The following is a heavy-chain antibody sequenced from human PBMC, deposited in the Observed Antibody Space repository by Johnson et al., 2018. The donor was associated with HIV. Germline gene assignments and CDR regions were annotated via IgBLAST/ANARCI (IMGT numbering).Heavy chain of an antibody. J-gene: IGHJ3*02. CDR2: ISGSGSII. Sequence: VESGGGLVKPGGSLKLSCAVSGFTFSDHYMSWIRQTPGKGLQWVSYISGSGSIIYSTDSVQGRFTISRDNVKNSLYLQMDSLRPEDTAVYYCARLPSGYSRDGFNIWGQGTMVTVSS. CDR1: GFTFSDHY. D-gene: IGHD5-18*01. V-gene: IGHV3-11*04. CDR3: ARLPSGYSRDGFNI.